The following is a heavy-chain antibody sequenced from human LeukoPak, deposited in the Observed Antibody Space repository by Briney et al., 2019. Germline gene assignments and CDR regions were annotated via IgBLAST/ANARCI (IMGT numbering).Heavy chain of an antibody. J-gene: IGHJ1*01. D-gene: IGHD6-19*01. CDR3: ASPAYSSGWYRPAQYFQH. CDR1: GGSISSNNW. V-gene: IGHV4-4*02. CDR2: IYHSGGT. Sequence: PSETLSLTYTVSGGSISSNNWWSWVRQPPGKGLEWIGEIYHSGGTNYNPSLKSRVTISIDKSKNQFSLKLSSVTAADTAVYYCASPAYSSGWYRPAQYFQHWGQGTLVTVSS.